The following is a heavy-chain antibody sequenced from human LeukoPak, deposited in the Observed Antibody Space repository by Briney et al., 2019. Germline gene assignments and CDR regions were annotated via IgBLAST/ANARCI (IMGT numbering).Heavy chain of an antibody. Sequence: GGSLRLSCAASGFTVSSNYMTWVRQAPGKGLEWVANIKQDGSEKYYVDSVKGRFTISRDNAKNSLYLQMNSLRAEDTAVYYCARGNGYDAFDIWGQGTMVTVSS. CDR3: ARGNGYDAFDI. CDR1: GFTVSSNY. D-gene: IGHD2-8*01. CDR2: IKQDGSEK. J-gene: IGHJ3*02. V-gene: IGHV3-7*01.